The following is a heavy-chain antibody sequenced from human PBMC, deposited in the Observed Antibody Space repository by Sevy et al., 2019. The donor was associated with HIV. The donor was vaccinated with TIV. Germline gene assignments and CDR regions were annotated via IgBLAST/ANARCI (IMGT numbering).Heavy chain of an antibody. D-gene: IGHD3-22*01. V-gene: IGHV3-33*01. CDR1: GFTFSRYA. CDR3: AREDFQDSSGPYWLDP. CDR2: IWYDGSKQ. J-gene: IGHJ5*02. Sequence: GGSLRLSCAASGFTFSRYAMQWVRQAPGKGLEWVAVIWYDGSKQYYVDSVKGRFTISRDNSKNILYLQMDSPRVEDTALYYCAREDFQDSSGPYWLDPWGQGSLVTVSS.